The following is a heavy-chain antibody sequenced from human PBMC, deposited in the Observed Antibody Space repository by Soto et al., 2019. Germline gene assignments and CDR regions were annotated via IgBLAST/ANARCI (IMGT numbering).Heavy chain of an antibody. D-gene: IGHD2-2*01. CDR3: SRESGDIVVVPAATEDYGMDV. J-gene: IGHJ6*02. CDR2: INAGNGNT. Sequence: ASVKVSCKASGNTFSSYTMHWVRQAPGQRLKWMGWINAGNGNTKYSQKFQARVTITRDTTASTAYMELSSLKSEDTAVYYCSRESGDIVVVPAATEDYGMDVWGQGTTVTVSS. CDR1: GNTFSSYT. V-gene: IGHV1-3*01.